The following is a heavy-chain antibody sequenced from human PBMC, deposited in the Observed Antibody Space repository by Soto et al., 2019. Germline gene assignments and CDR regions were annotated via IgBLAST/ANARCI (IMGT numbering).Heavy chain of an antibody. V-gene: IGHV4-59*01. D-gene: IGHD4-17*01. CDR3: ARGDYGTFGLPYFDY. Sequence: SETLSLTCTVSGGSISSYYWSWIRQPPGKGLEWIGYIYYSGSTNYNPSLKSRVTISVDTSKNQFSLKLSSVTAADTAVYYCARGDYGTFGLPYFDYWGQGTLVTVSS. CDR1: GGSISSYY. CDR2: IYYSGST. J-gene: IGHJ4*02.